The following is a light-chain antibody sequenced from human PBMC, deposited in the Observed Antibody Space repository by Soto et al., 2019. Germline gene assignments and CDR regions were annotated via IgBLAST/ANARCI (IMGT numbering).Light chain of an antibody. V-gene: IGLV2-11*01. CDR2: DVS. Sequence: QSALTQPRSVSGSPGQSVTISCTRTSSDVGGYNYVTWYQQHPGKVPKLMIYDVSKRPSGVPDRFSGSKSGNTASLTISGLQAEDEADYYCCSYAGSYTLYVFGTGTKLTVL. CDR1: SSDVGGYNY. CDR3: CSYAGSYTLYV. J-gene: IGLJ1*01.